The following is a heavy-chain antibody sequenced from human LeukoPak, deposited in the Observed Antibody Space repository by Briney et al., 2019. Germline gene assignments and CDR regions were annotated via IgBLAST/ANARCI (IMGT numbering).Heavy chain of an antibody. CDR2: IWFDKNQ. CDR3: ARDRHCVNGVCHSPSGMDV. J-gene: IGHJ6*02. Sequence: PGGSLRLSCAASGFILNDYGVHWVRQAPGKGLEWVADIWFDKNQHFADSVKGRFAISRDNSKNTVYLQINSLRAEDTAVYYCARDRHCVNGVCHSPSGMDVWGQGTTVTVSS. CDR1: GFILNDYG. V-gene: IGHV3-33*01. D-gene: IGHD2-8*01.